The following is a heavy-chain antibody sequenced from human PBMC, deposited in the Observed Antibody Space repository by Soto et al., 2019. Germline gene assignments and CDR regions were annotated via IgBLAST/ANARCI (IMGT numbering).Heavy chain of an antibody. CDR1: GYTLTSYG. J-gene: IGHJ4*02. CDR3: ARVCREVSTSCYALIDY. D-gene: IGHD2-2*01. V-gene: IGHV1-18*01. Sequence: GASVKVSCKASGYTLTSYGIRWVRQGPGQRLEWMGWISAYNGNTKYAQKLQGRVTMTTDTSTSTAYMELRSLRSDDTAVYYCARVCREVSTSCYALIDYWGQGTLVTVSS. CDR2: ISAYNGNT.